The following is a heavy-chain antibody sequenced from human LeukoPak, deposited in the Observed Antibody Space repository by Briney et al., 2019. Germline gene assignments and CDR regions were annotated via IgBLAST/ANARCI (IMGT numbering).Heavy chain of an antibody. CDR2: IYTSGST. J-gene: IGHJ4*02. V-gene: IGHV4-4*07. CDR1: GGSISSYY. D-gene: IGHD4-23*01. Sequence: SETLSLTCTVSGGSISSYYWSWIRQPAGKGLEWIGRIYTSGSTSYNPTLKSRVTMSVDTSRKQFSLKLSSVTAADTAVYYCARDFFDGGNPLLPFDYWGQGTLVTVSS. CDR3: ARDFFDGGNPLLPFDY.